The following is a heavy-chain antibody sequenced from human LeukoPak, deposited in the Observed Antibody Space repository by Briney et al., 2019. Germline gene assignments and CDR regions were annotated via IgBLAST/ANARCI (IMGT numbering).Heavy chain of an antibody. D-gene: IGHD3-10*01. CDR2: ISAYNGNT. CDR3: ARDPTGGSGSYYTYYHYYYYGMDV. CDR1: GYTFTSYG. J-gene: IGHJ6*02. V-gene: IGHV1-18*01. Sequence: GASVKVSCKASGYTFTSYGISWVRQAPGQGLEWMGWISAYNGNTNYAQKLQGRVTMTTDTSTSTAYMELRSLRSDDTAVYYCARDPTGGSGSYYTYYHYYYYGMDVWGQGTTVTVSS.